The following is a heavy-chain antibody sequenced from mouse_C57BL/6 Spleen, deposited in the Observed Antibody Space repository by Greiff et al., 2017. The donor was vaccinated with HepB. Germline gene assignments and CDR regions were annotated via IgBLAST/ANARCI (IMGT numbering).Heavy chain of an antibody. CDR1: GYTFTDYE. Sequence: QVQLKESGAELVRPGASVTLSCKASGYTFTDYEMHWVKQTPVHGLEWIGAIDPETGGTAYNQKFKGKAILTADKSSSTAYMELRSLAFEDSAVYYCTRIYGSSSLDYWGQGTTLTVSS. CDR3: TRIYGSSSLDY. CDR2: IDPETGGT. D-gene: IGHD1-1*01. V-gene: IGHV1-15*01. J-gene: IGHJ2*01.